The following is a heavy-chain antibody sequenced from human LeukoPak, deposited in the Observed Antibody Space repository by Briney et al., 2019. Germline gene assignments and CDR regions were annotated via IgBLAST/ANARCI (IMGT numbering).Heavy chain of an antibody. CDR1: GFTFSNAW. CDR3: ARDEK. Sequence: GGSLRLSCAASGFTFSNAWMSWVRQAPGKGLEWVANINQAGSEKYYVDSVKGRFTISRDNAKNSLYLQMNSLRAEDTALYYCARDEKWGQGTLVTVSS. J-gene: IGHJ4*02. V-gene: IGHV3-7*01. CDR2: INQAGSEK.